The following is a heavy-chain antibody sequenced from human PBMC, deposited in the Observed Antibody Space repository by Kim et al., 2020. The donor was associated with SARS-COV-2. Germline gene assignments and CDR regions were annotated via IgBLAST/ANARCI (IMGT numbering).Heavy chain of an antibody. Sequence: ASVKVSCKASGYTFTSYAMHWVRQAPGQRLEWMGWINAGNGNTKYSQKFQGRVTITRDTSASTAYMELSSLRSEDTAVYYCAREPAFYYYERETDAFDIWGQGTMVTVSS. CDR3: AREPAFYYYERETDAFDI. J-gene: IGHJ3*02. D-gene: IGHD3-22*01. V-gene: IGHV1-3*01. CDR1: GYTFTSYA. CDR2: INAGNGNT.